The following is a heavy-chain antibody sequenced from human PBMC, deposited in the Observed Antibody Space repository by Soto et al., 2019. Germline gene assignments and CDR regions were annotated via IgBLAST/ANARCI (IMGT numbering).Heavy chain of an antibody. D-gene: IGHD3-3*01. V-gene: IGHV1-2*02. CDR1: GYTFTGYY. Sequence: ASVKVSCKASGYTFTGYYMHWVRQAPGQGLEWMGWINPNSGGTNYAQKFQGRVTMTRDTSISTAYMELSRLRSDDTAVYYCARVDCWSAPGAYYYYGMDVWGQGTTVTVSS. CDR3: ARVDCWSAPGAYYYYGMDV. J-gene: IGHJ6*02. CDR2: INPNSGGT.